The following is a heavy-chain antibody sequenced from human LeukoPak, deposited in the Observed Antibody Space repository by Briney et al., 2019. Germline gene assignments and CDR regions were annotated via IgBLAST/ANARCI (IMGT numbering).Heavy chain of an antibody. CDR1: GFTFHDYA. D-gene: IGHD3-9*01. V-gene: IGHV3-9*01. CDR3: AKDIGRSGILTGPWVG. J-gene: IGHJ4*02. Sequence: SLRLSCAASGFTFHDYAMHWVRQAPGKGLEWVSGISWNSGSIGYADSVKGRFTISRDNAKNSLYLQMNSLRAEDTALYYCAKDIGRSGILTGPWVGWGQGTLVTVSS. CDR2: ISWNSGSI.